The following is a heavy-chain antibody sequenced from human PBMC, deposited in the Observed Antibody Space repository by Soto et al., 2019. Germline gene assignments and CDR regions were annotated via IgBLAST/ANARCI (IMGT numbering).Heavy chain of an antibody. CDR1: GFTVSRDY. CDR2: IYTGGST. V-gene: IGHV3-53*01. D-gene: IGHD4-17*01. J-gene: IGHJ5*02. CDR3: ARAYGGNPALFDP. Sequence: EVQLVESGGGLIQPGGSLRLSCAASGFTVSRDYMSWVRQAPGKGLEWVSVIYTGGSTYYADSVKGRFTFSRDNSKNTLYRKMNSLRAEDTAVYYCARAYGGNPALFDPWGQGTLVTVSS.